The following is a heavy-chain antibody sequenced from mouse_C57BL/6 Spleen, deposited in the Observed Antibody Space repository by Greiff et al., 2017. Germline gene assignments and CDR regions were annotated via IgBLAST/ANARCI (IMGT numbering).Heavy chain of an antibody. J-gene: IGHJ4*01. Sequence: QVQLQQPGAELVRPGTSVKLSCKASGYTFTSYWMHWVKQRPGQGLEWIGVIDPSDSYTNYNQKFKGKATLTVDTSSSTAYMQLSSLTSEDSAVYYCARGEKRKGYYAMDYWGQGTSVTVSS. CDR1: GYTFTSYW. CDR2: IDPSDSYT. V-gene: IGHV1-59*01. CDR3: ARGEKRKGYYAMDY.